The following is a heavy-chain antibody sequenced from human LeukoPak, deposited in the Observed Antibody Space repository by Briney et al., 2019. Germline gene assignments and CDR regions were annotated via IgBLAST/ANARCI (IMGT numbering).Heavy chain of an antibody. CDR3: ARGVNIPFDYYDSSGYFHFDY. D-gene: IGHD3-22*01. Sequence: ASVKVSCKASGYTFTSYAMNWVRQAPGQGLEWMGWINTNTGNPTYAQGFTGRFVFSLDTSVSTAYLQISSLKAEDTAVYYCARGVNIPFDYYDSSGYFHFDYWGQGTLVTVSS. CDR1: GYTFTSYA. CDR2: INTNTGNP. J-gene: IGHJ4*02. V-gene: IGHV7-4-1*02.